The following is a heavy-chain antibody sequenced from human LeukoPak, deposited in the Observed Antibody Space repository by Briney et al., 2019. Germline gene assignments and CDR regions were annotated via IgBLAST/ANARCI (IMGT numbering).Heavy chain of an antibody. CDR1: GGSISFYY. CDR2: IFTSGST. CDR3: ARVGTVVTLFDY. Sequence: SETLSLTCTVSGGSISFYYWSWIRQPPGKRLEWIGYIFTSGSTSYNPSLKSRVTISVDTSKNQFSLKLSSVTAADTAVYYCARVGTVVTLFDYWGQGTLVTVSS. V-gene: IGHV4-4*09. J-gene: IGHJ4*02. D-gene: IGHD4-23*01.